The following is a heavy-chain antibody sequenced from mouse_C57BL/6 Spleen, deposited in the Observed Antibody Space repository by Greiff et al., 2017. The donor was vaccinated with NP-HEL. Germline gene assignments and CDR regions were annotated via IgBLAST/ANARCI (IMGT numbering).Heavy chain of an antibody. D-gene: IGHD2-4*01. CDR1: GYTFTSYW. CDR3: ASSIYYDYYWYFDV. V-gene: IGHV1-64*01. J-gene: IGHJ1*03. Sequence: VQLQQPGAELVKPGASVKLSCKASGYTFTSYWMHWVKQRPGQGLEWIGMIHPNSGSTNYNEKFKSKATLTVDKSSSTAYMQLSSLTSEDSAVYYCASSIYYDYYWYFDVWGTGTTVTVSS. CDR2: IHPNSGST.